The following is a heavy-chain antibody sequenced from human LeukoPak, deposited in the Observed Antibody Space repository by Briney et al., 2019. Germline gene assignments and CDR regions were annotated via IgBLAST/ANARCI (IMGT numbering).Heavy chain of an antibody. CDR2: ISGGGAVT. CDR3: AKVPRVATIEIFDY. J-gene: IGHJ4*02. D-gene: IGHD5-12*01. Sequence: GGSLRLSCAASGFTFSSYAMSWVHQAPGKGLEWVSSISGGGAVTYYADSVKGRFTISRDNSKNTVYLQMNSLRAEDTAVYYCAKVPRVATIEIFDYWGQGTLVTVSS. CDR1: GFTFSSYA. V-gene: IGHV3-23*01.